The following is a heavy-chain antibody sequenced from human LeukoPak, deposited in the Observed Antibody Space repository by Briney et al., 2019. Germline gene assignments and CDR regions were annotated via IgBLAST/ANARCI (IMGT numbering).Heavy chain of an antibody. V-gene: IGHV1-46*01. CDR2: INPSGGST. J-gene: IGHJ4*02. CDR3: ARDRRSGYPTYYFDY. Sequence: ASVKVSCKASGYTFTSCYMHWVRQAPGQGLEWMGIINPSGGSTSYAQKFQGRVTMTRDTSTSTVYMELSSLRSEDTAVYYCARDRRSGYPTYYFDYWGQGTLVTVSS. D-gene: IGHD3-3*01. CDR1: GYTFTSCY.